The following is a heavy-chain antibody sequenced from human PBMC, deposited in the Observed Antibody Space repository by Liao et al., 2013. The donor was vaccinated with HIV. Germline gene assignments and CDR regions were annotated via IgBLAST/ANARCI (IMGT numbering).Heavy chain of an antibody. CDR1: GGSISGSY. CDR2: ISTSGNT. CDR3: ARGIYWTSGRSHFDD. Sequence: QVQLQESGPGLVKPSETLSLTCTVSGGSISGSYWSWIRQPAGKGLEWIGRISTSGNTDYNPSLKSRVTMSLDTSKNQFSLKLMSVTAADTAIYYCARGIYWTSGRSHFDDWGQGTLVTVSS. V-gene: IGHV4-4*07. J-gene: IGHJ4*02. D-gene: IGHD3-10*01.